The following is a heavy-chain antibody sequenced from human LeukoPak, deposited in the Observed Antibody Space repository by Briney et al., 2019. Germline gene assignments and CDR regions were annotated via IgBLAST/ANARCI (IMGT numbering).Heavy chain of an antibody. V-gene: IGHV4-59*08. J-gene: IGHJ4*02. CDR2: IYYSGST. Sequence: SETLSLTCTVSGGSLSSYYWGWIRPPPGKGLEWIGYIYYSGSTNYNPSLKSRVTISVDTSKNQFSLKLSSVTAADTAVYYCARHSTPYSRIDYWGQGTLVTVSS. D-gene: IGHD6-13*01. CDR1: GGSLSSYY. CDR3: ARHSTPYSRIDY.